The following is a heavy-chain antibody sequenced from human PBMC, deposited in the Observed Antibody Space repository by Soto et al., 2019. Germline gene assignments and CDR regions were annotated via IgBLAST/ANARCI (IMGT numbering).Heavy chain of an antibody. J-gene: IGHJ4*02. Sequence: ASVKVSCKASGYTFTSYDINRVRQATGQGLEWMGWMNPNSGNTGYAQKFQGRVTMTRNTSISTAYMELSSLRSEDTAVYYCARGPSIRPYDFWSGYYFDYWGQGTLVTVSS. D-gene: IGHD3-3*01. CDR2: MNPNSGNT. V-gene: IGHV1-8*01. CDR1: GYTFTSYD. CDR3: ARGPSIRPYDFWSGYYFDY.